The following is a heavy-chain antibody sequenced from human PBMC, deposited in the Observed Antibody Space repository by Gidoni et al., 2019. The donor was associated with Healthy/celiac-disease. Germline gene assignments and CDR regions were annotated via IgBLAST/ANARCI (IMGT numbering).Heavy chain of an antibody. D-gene: IGHD3-3*01. J-gene: IGHJ4*02. Sequence: QVQLVQSGAEVKKPGASVKVSCKASGYTLTGYYMHWVRQAPGQGLEWMGWINPNSGGTNYAQKFQGRVTMTRDTSISTAYMELGRLRSDDTAVYYCARPLGSGYFSFDYWGQGTLVTVSS. CDR2: INPNSGGT. CDR3: ARPLGSGYFSFDY. V-gene: IGHV1-2*02. CDR1: GYTLTGYY.